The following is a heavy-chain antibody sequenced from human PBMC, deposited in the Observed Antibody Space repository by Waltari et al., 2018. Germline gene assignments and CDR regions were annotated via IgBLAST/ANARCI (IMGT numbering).Heavy chain of an antibody. CDR1: GYTFTSYA. J-gene: IGHJ4*02. V-gene: IGHV7-4-1*02. D-gene: IGHD3-10*01. CDR3: AREGGTMVQGVTQPYYFDY. CDR2: INTNPANP. Sequence: QVQLVQSGSELKKPGASVKVSCKASGYTFTSYAMNWVRQAPGQGLAWMGWINTNPANPTYAQGFTGRFVFSLDTSVSTAYLQISSLKAEDTAVYYCAREGGTMVQGVTQPYYFDYWGQGTLVTVSS.